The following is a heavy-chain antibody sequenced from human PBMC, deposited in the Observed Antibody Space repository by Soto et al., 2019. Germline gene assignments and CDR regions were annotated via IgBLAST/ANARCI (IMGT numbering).Heavy chain of an antibody. CDR2: ISSSGGST. V-gene: IGHV3-23*01. CDR3: AKDLGYCSGGSRPFDY. D-gene: IGHD2-15*01. J-gene: IGHJ4*02. CDR1: VFTFSSYA. Sequence: HPGGSLRLSCAASVFTFSSYAMHWVRQAPGKGLEWVSAISSSGGSTYYADSVKGRFTISRDNSKNTLYLQMNSLRAEDTAVYYCAKDLGYCSGGSRPFDYWGEGTLVTVSS.